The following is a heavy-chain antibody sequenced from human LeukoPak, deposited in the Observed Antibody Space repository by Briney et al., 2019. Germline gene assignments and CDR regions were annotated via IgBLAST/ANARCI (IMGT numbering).Heavy chain of an antibody. D-gene: IGHD3-22*01. V-gene: IGHV3-53*01. Sequence: PGGSLRLSCAASGFTVDSKYRSRVRQAPGKGLEWVSTIYTGGNTYYAASVKGRFTISRDFSKNTVFLHMNSLRAEDTAMYYCARGDDSGYYDYFDYWGQGALVTVSS. CDR1: GFTVDSKY. CDR3: ARGDDSGYYDYFDY. J-gene: IGHJ4*02. CDR2: IYTGGNT.